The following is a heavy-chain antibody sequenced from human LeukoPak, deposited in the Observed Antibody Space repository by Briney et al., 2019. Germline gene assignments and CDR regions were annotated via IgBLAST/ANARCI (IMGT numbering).Heavy chain of an antibody. CDR3: ARAQTTVTSRYIDY. Sequence: GGSLRLPCAASGLTFSYHSIHWVRQAPGKGLEWVAIISYDGINKYYADSVKGRFTISRDNSKNTLSLQMNSLRAGDTALYYCARAQTTVTSRYIDYWGQGTLVTVSS. D-gene: IGHD4-17*01. CDR1: GLTFSYHS. J-gene: IGHJ4*02. V-gene: IGHV3-30*14. CDR2: ISYDGINK.